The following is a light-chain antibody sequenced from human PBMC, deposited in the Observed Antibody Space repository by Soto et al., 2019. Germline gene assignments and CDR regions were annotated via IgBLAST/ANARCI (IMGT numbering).Light chain of an antibody. CDR1: ALPKKY. Sequence: SYELTRPPSVSVSPGQTASINCSGDALPKKYAYWYQQKPGQAPVLVMYKDTVRSSGIPERFSASSSGTTVTLTISGVQAEDEADYYCQSSDNSNSYVVFGGGTKLTVL. CDR3: QSSDNSNSYVV. V-gene: IGLV3-25*03. J-gene: IGLJ2*01. CDR2: KDT.